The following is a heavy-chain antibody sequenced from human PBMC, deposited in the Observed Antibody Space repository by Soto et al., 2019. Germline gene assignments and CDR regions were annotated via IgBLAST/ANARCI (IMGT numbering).Heavy chain of an antibody. D-gene: IGHD2-2*01. J-gene: IGHJ5*02. V-gene: IGHV1-8*01. CDR3: ARDIILEPAASNWFDP. CDR2: MNPKSGNT. Sequence: QVQLVQSGAEVKKPGASVRVSCKASGYAFINHNINWVRQATGQGLEWMGWMNPKSGNTGYAQKFQGRVTMTRSTSISPAYMELTSLTSEDTAVYYCARDIILEPAASNWFDPWGQGTLVTVSS. CDR1: GYAFINHN.